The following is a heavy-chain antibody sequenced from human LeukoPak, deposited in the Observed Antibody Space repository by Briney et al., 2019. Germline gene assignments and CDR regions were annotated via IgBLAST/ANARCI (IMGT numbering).Heavy chain of an antibody. V-gene: IGHV3-53*01. Sequence: AGGSLRLSCAASGFTVNSNYMSWVRQAPGKGLEWVSVIYSGGSTYYADSVKGRFTISRDNSKNTLDLQMSSLRAEDTAVYYCARVLWFGGFFFDYWGQGTLVTVSS. J-gene: IGHJ4*02. CDR2: IYSGGST. CDR1: GFTVNSNY. CDR3: ARVLWFGGFFFDY. D-gene: IGHD3-10*01.